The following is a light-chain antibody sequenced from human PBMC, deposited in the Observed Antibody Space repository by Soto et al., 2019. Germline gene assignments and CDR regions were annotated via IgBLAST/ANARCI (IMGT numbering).Light chain of an antibody. CDR3: SSHAGRNTGV. Sequence: QSALTQPPAASGSPGQSVTISCTGTSSDVGGYKYVSWYQQHPGKAPKLLIYEVSQRPSGVPDRFSGSKSGNTASLTVSGLQAEDEADYYCSSHAGRNTGVFGGGTKLTVL. V-gene: IGLV2-8*01. J-gene: IGLJ3*02. CDR2: EVS. CDR1: SSDVGGYKY.